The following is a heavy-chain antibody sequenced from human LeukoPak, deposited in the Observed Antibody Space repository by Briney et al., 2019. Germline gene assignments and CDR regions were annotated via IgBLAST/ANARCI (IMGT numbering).Heavy chain of an antibody. V-gene: IGHV4-38-2*01. Sequence: SETLSLTCAVSGYSISSGCYWGWIRQPPGKGLGWIGGIYHSGSTYYNPSLKSRVTISVDTSKNQFSLKLSSVTAADTAVYYCARSTTVRNRWVDPWGQGTLVTVSS. CDR3: ARSTTVRNRWVDP. CDR1: GYSISSGCY. J-gene: IGHJ5*02. D-gene: IGHD2-2*01. CDR2: IYHSGST.